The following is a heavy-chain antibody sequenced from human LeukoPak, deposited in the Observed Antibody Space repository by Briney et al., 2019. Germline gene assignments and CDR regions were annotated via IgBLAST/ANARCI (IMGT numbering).Heavy chain of an antibody. CDR2: IYYSGST. CDR3: ARVQGMVYANFDY. J-gene: IGHJ4*02. Sequence: SETLSLTCTVSGGSISSGGYYWSWIRQHPGKGLEWIGYIYYSGSTYYNPSLKSRVTISVDTSKNQFSLKLSSVTAADTAVYYCARVQGMVYANFDYWGQGTLVTVFS. D-gene: IGHD2-8*01. V-gene: IGHV4-31*03. CDR1: GGSISSGGYY.